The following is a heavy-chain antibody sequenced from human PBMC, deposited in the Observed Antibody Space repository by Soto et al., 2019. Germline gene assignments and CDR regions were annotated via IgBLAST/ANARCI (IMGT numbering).Heavy chain of an antibody. D-gene: IGHD2-15*01. V-gene: IGHV1-69*01. Sequence: VQLVQSGAEVKKPGSSVKVSCKASGGTFSSYAISWVRQAPGQGLEWMGGIIPIFGTANYAQKFQGRVTITADESTSTAYMELSSLRSEDTAVYYCARRRYCSGGSCYSDHYYYGMDVWGQGTTVTVSS. CDR2: IIPIFGTA. CDR1: GGTFSSYA. CDR3: ARRRYCSGGSCYSDHYYYGMDV. J-gene: IGHJ6*02.